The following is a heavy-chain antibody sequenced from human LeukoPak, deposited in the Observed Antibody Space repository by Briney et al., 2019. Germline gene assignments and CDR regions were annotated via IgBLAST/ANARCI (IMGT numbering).Heavy chain of an antibody. Sequence: SCKVSGYTLTELSMHWVRQAPGKGLEWVANIKQDGSEKYYVDSVKGRFTISRDNAKNSLYLQMNSLRAEDTAVYYCARVYGGYTSGWYDYWGQGTLVTVSS. V-gene: IGHV3-7*01. CDR1: GYTLTELS. CDR3: ARVYGGYTSGWYDY. CDR2: IKQDGSEK. J-gene: IGHJ4*02. D-gene: IGHD6-19*01.